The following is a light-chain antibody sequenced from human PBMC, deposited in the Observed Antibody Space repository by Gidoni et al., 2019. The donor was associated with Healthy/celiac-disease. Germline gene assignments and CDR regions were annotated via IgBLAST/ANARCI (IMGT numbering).Light chain of an antibody. CDR3: QQYDNLPIT. CDR2: DAS. J-gene: IGKJ5*01. CDR1: QDISNY. Sequence: DIQMTQSPSSLSASVGDRVTITCQASQDISNYLNWYQQKPGKAPKLLIYDASNLETGVPSRVSGSGSGTDLTITISSLQPYDIATYYCQQYDNLPITFGQGTRLEIK. V-gene: IGKV1-33*01.